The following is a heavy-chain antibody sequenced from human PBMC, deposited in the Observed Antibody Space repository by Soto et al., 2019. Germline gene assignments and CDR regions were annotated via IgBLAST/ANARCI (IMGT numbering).Heavy chain of an antibody. V-gene: IGHV3-23*01. CDR3: AKDKYYD. CDR2: IRASDGST. CDR1: GFTFRNHG. D-gene: IGHD3-22*01. Sequence: EVQLLQSEGNLFQLGGSFDPSCEPFGFTFRNHGLNGFSRAPGKGLEWVPGIRASDGSTYYADSVKGRFTISRDNPKNTLYLQMNTLRAEDTAVYYCAKDKYYDWGQGTLVTVSS. J-gene: IGHJ4*02.